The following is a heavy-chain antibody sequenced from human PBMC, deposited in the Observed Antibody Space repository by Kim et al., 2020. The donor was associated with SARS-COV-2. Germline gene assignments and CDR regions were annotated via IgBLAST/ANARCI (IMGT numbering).Heavy chain of an antibody. CDR3: ASLSNYYYGLDV. V-gene: IGHV4-34*01. Sequence: SETLSLTCAVYGGSFSGYYWSWIRQPPGKGLEWIGEINHSGSTNYNPSLKSRVTISVDTSKNQFSLKLSSVTAADTAVYYCASLSNYYYGLDVWGQGTT. CDR1: GGSFSGYY. J-gene: IGHJ6*02. CDR2: INHSGST.